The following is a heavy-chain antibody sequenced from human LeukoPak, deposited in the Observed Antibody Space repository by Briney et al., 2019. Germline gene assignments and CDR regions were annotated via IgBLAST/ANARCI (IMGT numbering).Heavy chain of an antibody. CDR2: ISSSASYI. D-gene: IGHD2-2*01. V-gene: IGHV3-21*01. CDR1: GFTVSSNY. CDR3: ARDPSSYYFDY. Sequence: GGSLRLSCAASGFTVSSNYMSWVRQAPGKGLEWVSSISSSASYIYYADSVKGRFTISRDNAKNSLYLQMHSLRAEDTAVYFCARDPSSYYFDYWGQGTLVSVSS. J-gene: IGHJ4*02.